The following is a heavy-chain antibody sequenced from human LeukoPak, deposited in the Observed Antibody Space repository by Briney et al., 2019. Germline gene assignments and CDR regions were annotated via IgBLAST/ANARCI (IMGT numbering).Heavy chain of an antibody. CDR2: IKEDGSEK. V-gene: IGHV3-7*04. CDR1: GFTFSTCW. Sequence: GGSLRLSCAASGFTFSTCWMSWVRQAPGKGLEWVANIKEDGSEKYYVDSVKGRFTISRDNAKNSLYLQMNSLRAEDTSVFSCAGGGFRYFPHWGQGPLVPVS. CDR3: AGGGFRYFPH. J-gene: IGHJ4*02. D-gene: IGHD3-10*01.